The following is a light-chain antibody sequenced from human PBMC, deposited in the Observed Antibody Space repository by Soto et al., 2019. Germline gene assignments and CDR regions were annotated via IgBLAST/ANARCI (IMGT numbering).Light chain of an antibody. CDR2: DAS. V-gene: IGKV1-5*01. CDR3: QQYNTYST. CDR1: QSISRW. Sequence: DIQMTQSPSTLSASVGDRVTITCRASQSISRWLAWYQQKPGKAPKALIYDASTLRSGVPSRFSGGGSGSEFTLTISSLQPDYFATYYCQQYNTYSTFGQGTRLEIK. J-gene: IGKJ5*01.